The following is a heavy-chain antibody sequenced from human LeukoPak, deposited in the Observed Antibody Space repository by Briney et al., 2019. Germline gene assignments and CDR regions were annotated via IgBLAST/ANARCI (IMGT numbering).Heavy chain of an antibody. CDR2: IFHSGRT. CDR1: GGSISSSSSY. CDR3: ARADYGDSDFDY. J-gene: IGHJ4*02. D-gene: IGHD4-17*01. Sequence: SETLSLTCTVSGGSISSSSSYWGWIRQPPGKGLEWIGHIFHSGRTSYNPSLMSRVTISVDTSKNQFSLKLSSVTAADTAVYYCARADYGDSDFDYWGQGTLVTVSS. V-gene: IGHV4-39*01.